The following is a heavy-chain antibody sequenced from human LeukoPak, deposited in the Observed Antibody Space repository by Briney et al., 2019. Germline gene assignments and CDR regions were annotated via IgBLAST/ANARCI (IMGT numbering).Heavy chain of an antibody. D-gene: IGHD3-9*01. V-gene: IGHV4-61*02. J-gene: IGHJ4*02. CDR2: IYNSGST. CDR1: GASISSDTYY. Sequence: PSQTLSLTCTVSGASISSDTYYWTWIRQPAGKGLEWIGRIYNSGSTNYNPSLESRVTISLDTSKNQFSLKLSSVTAAGTAVYYCARDSPVRYFDWCIDYWGQGTLVTVSS. CDR3: ARDSPVRYFDWCIDY.